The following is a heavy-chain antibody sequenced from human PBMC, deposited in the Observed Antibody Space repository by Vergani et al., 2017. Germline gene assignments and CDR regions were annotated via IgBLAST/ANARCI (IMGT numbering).Heavy chain of an antibody. J-gene: IGHJ6*02. CDR3: ARDPSYCGGDCYIYKPLPYYGMDV. V-gene: IGHV1-18*04. Sequence: QVQLVQSGAEVKKPGASVKVSCKASGYTFTSYYMHWVRQAPGQGLEWMGWISAYNGNTNYAQKLQGRVTMTTDTSPSTAYMELRILRSDDTAVYYCARDPSYCGGDCYIYKPLPYYGMDVWGQGTTVTVSS. CDR1: GYTFTSYY. D-gene: IGHD2-21*02. CDR2: ISAYNGNT.